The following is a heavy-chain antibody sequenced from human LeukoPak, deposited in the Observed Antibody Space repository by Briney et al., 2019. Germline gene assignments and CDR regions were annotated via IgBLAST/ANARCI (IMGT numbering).Heavy chain of an antibody. D-gene: IGHD1-14*01. V-gene: IGHV7-4-1*02. Sequence: ASVKVSCKASGGTFSTYAVSWVRQAPGQGLELMGWINTNTGNPTYAQGFTGRFVFSLDTSVSTAYLQISSLKAEDTAVYYCARDYTIAVGTATYLQHWGQGTLVTVPS. CDR3: ARDYTIAVGTATYLQH. CDR2: INTNTGNP. CDR1: GGTFSTYA. J-gene: IGHJ1*01.